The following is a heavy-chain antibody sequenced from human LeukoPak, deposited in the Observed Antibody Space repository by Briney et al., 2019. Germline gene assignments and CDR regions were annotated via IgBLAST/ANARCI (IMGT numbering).Heavy chain of an antibody. CDR2: IYYSGST. D-gene: IGHD3-22*01. CDR3: ARRERDSSGYYFNRDAFDI. Sequence: KASETLSLTCAVYGGSFSGYYWSWIRQPPGKGLEWIGSIYYSGSTYYNPSLKSRVTISVDTSKNQFSLKLSSVTAADTAVYYCARRERDSSGYYFNRDAFDIWGQGTMVTVSS. CDR1: GGSFSGYY. J-gene: IGHJ3*02. V-gene: IGHV4-34*01.